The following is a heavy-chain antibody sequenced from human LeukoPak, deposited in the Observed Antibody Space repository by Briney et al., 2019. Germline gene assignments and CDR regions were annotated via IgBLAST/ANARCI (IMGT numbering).Heavy chain of an antibody. J-gene: IGHJ4*02. V-gene: IGHV3-30*04. CDR1: GFTFSSYA. D-gene: IGHD5-18*01. CDR3: ASQHGYSYGYDFDY. CDR2: ISYDGSNK. Sequence: GGSLRLSYAASGFTFSSYAMHWVRQAPGKGLEWVAVISYDGSNKYYADSVKGRFTISRDNSKNTLYLQMNSLRAEDTAVYYCASQHGYSYGYDFDYWGQGTLVTVSS.